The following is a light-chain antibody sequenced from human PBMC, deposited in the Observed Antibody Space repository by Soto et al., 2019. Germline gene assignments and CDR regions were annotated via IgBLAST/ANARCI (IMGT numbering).Light chain of an antibody. CDR1: QDINTY. CDR3: QHYDNLPYT. J-gene: IGKJ2*01. Sequence: DIQMTQSPSSLSASVGDRVTITCQASQDINTYLNWYQQKPQKAPKLLISDASILKTGVPSRFSGSGSGTDFTLTITSLRPEDIATYYCQHYDNLPYTFGQGTKLEIK. CDR2: DAS. V-gene: IGKV1-33*01.